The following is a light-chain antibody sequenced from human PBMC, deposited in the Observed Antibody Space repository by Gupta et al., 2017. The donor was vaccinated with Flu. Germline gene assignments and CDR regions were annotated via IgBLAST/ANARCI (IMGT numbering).Light chain of an antibody. J-gene: IGLJ1*01. CDR2: DVS. V-gene: IGLV2-14*03. CDR1: SSDVGGYNY. CDR3: SSYISSATLEYV. Sequence: QSALTQPASVSGSPGPSITISCTGTSSDVGGYNYVSWYQHHPGKAPRLMIYDVSIRPSGVSDRFSGSKSGNTASLTSSGLQAEDEADYYCSSYISSATLEYVFGTGTTVTVL.